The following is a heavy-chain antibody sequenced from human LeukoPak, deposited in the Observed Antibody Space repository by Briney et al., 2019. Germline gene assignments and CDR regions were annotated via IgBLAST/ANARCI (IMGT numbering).Heavy chain of an antibody. D-gene: IGHD3-16*01. CDR3: ARGGYDYVWGSPWAIYYYYYYMDV. V-gene: IGHV4-61*02. J-gene: IGHJ6*03. CDR2: IYTSGSA. Sequence: PSQTLSLTCTVSGGSISSGSYYWSWIRQPAGKGLEWIGRIYTSGSANYNPSLKSRVTISVDTSKNQFSLKLSSVTAADTAVYYCARGGYDYVWGSPWAIYYYYYYMDVWGKGTTVTVSS. CDR1: GGSISSGSYY.